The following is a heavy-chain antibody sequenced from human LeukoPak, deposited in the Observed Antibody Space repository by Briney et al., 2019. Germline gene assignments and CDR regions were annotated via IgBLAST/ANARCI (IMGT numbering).Heavy chain of an antibody. J-gene: IGHJ4*02. D-gene: IGHD5-18*01. CDR3: ARGYSYGPARKYYFDY. Sequence: SETLSLTCAVYGGSFSVYYWSWIRQPPGKGLEWIGEINHSGSTNYNPSLKSRVTISVDTSKNQFSLKLSSVTAADTAVYYCARGYSYGPARKYYFDYWGQGTLVTVSS. CDR1: GGSFSVYY. V-gene: IGHV4-34*01. CDR2: INHSGST.